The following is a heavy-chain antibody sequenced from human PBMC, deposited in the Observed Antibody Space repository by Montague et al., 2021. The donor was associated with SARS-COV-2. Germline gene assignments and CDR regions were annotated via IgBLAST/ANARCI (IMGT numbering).Heavy chain of an antibody. D-gene: IGHD6-19*01. CDR2: VYYNGDT. CDR3: AGGWAFDP. CDR1: GGSTASHY. Sequence: SETLSLTCTVSGGSTASHYWNWIRQSPAKRPEWIGYVYYNGDTKNNPSLQSRVTIPIDTSENHFSLRLNSVTAADTAVYFCAGGWAFDPWGQGRLVTVSS. J-gene: IGHJ3*01. V-gene: IGHV4-59*08.